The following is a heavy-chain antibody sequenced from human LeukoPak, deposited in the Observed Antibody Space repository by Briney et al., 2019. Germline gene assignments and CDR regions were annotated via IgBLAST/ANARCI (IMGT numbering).Heavy chain of an antibody. CDR3: ARSHGGNSFDN. CDR1: GYTFTDYY. Sequence: PQASVKVSCKASGYTFTDYYLHWMRQAPGQGPEWMGWIDPNSGATNYEQRFQGRVSLTRETSISTAYMELTSLRPDDTAVYYCARSHGGNSFDNWGQGTLVTVSS. V-gene: IGHV1-2*02. CDR2: IDPNSGAT. J-gene: IGHJ4*02. D-gene: IGHD4-23*01.